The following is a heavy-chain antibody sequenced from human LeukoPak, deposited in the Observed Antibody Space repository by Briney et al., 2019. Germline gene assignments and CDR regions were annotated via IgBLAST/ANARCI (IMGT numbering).Heavy chain of an antibody. D-gene: IGHD4-17*01. CDR2: IYHSGST. V-gene: IGHV4-30-2*01. CDR1: GGSISSGGYS. Sequence: SETLSLTCAVSGGSISSGGYSWRWIRQPPGKGLEWIGYIYHSGSTYYNPSLKSRVTISVDRSKNQFSLKLSSVTAADTAVYYCARAGTTVTTNWFDPWGQGTLVTVSS. J-gene: IGHJ5*02. CDR3: ARAGTTVTTNWFDP.